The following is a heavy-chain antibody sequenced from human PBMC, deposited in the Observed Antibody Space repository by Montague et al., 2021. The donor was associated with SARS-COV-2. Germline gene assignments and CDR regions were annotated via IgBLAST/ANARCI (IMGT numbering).Heavy chain of an antibody. D-gene: IGHD2-21*02. V-gene: IGHV4-34*01. CDR1: GASFSVYY. CDR3: VVVVPAMRPRSDY. Sequence: SETLSLTCAVYGASFSVYYWSWIRQPPGKGLEWIGEINHSGSTNYNPSLKSRVTISSDTSKNQFSLKLNSVTAADTAVYFCVVVVPAMRPRSDYWGQGTLVTVSS. CDR2: INHSGST. J-gene: IGHJ4*02.